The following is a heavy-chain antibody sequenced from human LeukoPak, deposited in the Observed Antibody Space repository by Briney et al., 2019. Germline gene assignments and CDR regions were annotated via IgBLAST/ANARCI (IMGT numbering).Heavy chain of an antibody. CDR2: ISGSGVPI. CDR3: ARGGGYSGYDLDAFDI. D-gene: IGHD5-12*01. Sequence: QPGGSLRLSCAASGFTFSNNAMNWVRQAPGKGLEWVSYISGSGVPIYYADSVKGRFTISRDNAKNSLHLQMNSLRAEDTAVYYCARGGGYSGYDLDAFDIWGQGTMVTVSS. CDR1: GFTFSNNA. V-gene: IGHV3-48*04. J-gene: IGHJ3*02.